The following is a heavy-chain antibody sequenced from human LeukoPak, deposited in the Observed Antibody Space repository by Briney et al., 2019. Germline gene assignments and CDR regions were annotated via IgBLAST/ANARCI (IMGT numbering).Heavy chain of an antibody. CDR2: ISGNGGRT. J-gene: IGHJ4*02. CDR3: AKEGGRIAARPFDY. Sequence: GGSLRLSCAASGFSISNFGMSWVRQAPGKGPEWVSFISGNGGRTDYADSVKGRFTISRDNSKNTVSLQMNSLRAEDTAVYYCAKEGGRIAARPFDYWGQGTLVTVSS. V-gene: IGHV3-23*01. D-gene: IGHD6-6*01. CDR1: GFSISNFG.